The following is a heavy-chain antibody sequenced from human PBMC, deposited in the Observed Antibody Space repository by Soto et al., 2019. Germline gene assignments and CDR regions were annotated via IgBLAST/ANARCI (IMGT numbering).Heavy chain of an antibody. CDR3: ATAEVDY. V-gene: IGHV3-74*01. J-gene: IGHJ4*02. Sequence: PGGSLRLSCAVAGYTLGNHWMHWVRQAPGKGLEWVSRMNSDGSIINYADSVKGRFTVSRDNAKNTLYLQMNSLRVEDTAVYYCATAEVDYWGPGTQVTVSS. CDR1: GYTLGNHW. CDR2: MNSDGSII.